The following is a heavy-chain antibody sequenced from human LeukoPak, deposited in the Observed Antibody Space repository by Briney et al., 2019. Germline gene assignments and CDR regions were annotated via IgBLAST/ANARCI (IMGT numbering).Heavy chain of an antibody. D-gene: IGHD3-22*01. CDR2: IYSAGTT. CDR1: RFTVSSVY. J-gene: IGHJ4*02. V-gene: IGHV3-53*01. CDR3: ARGQPYYYDSRGYSVPHD. Sequence: GGSLRPSCAASRFTVSSVYMSWVRQAPGEGLEWGSLIYSAGTTYYADSVKGRFIISRDNSKNTLYLQMNSLRAEDTAVYYCARGQPYYYDSRGYSVPHDWGQGTLVTVSS.